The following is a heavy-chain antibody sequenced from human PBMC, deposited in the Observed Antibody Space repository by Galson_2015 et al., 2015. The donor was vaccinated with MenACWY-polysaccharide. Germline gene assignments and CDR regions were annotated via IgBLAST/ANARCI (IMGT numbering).Heavy chain of an antibody. CDR2: INTNTGNP. D-gene: IGHD4-17*01. J-gene: IGHJ4*02. Sequence: SVKVSCKASGYTFTSYAMNWVRQAPGQGLEWTGWINTNTGNPTYAQGFTGRVVFSLDTSVSTAYLQISSLKAEDTAVYYCARDPMQKVTTVPTGRCDHWCQGTLVTVSS. CDR3: ARDPMQKVTTVPTGRCDH. CDR1: GYTFTSYA. V-gene: IGHV7-4-1*02.